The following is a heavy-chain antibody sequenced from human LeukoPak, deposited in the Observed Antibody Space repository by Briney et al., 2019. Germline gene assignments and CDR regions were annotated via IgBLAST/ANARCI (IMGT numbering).Heavy chain of an antibody. Sequence: PSETLSLTCTVSGGSISSYYWSWIRQPPGKGLEWIGYIYHSGSTNYNPSLKSRVTISVDTSKNQFSLKLSSVTAADTAVYYCARDHSSSFDYWGQGTLVTVSS. CDR3: ARDHSSSFDY. CDR1: GGSISSYY. D-gene: IGHD6-6*01. CDR2: IYHSGST. V-gene: IGHV4-59*01. J-gene: IGHJ4*02.